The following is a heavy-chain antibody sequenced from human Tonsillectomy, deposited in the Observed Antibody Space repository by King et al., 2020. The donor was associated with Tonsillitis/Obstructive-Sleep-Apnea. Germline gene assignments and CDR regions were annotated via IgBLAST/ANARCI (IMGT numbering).Heavy chain of an antibody. D-gene: IGHD3-3*01. CDR2: FNSDGSST. CDR3: ARVIHYDLWGGYYNWGSNYYGMVV. CDR1: GFTFSSYW. Sequence: VQLVESGGGLVQPGGSLRLSCADFGFTFSSYWMHWVRQAPGKGLVWVSRFNSDGSSTRYADSVQGRFTISRDNAKNTLYLQMNSLRAEDTAVYYCARVIHYDLWGGYYNWGSNYYGMVVWGQGTTVTVSS. V-gene: IGHV3-74*01. J-gene: IGHJ6*02.